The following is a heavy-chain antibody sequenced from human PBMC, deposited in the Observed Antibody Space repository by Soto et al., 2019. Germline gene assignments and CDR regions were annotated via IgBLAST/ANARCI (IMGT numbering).Heavy chain of an antibody. CDR1: GDSVSSNSAA. Sequence: SQTLSLTCAISGDSVSSNSAAWNWIRQSPSRGLEWLGRTYYRSKWYNDYAVSVKSRITINPDTSKNQFSLQLNSVTPEDTAVYYCARASLGPYDFWSGYISMDVWGQGTTVTVSS. V-gene: IGHV6-1*01. CDR3: ARASLGPYDFWSGYISMDV. D-gene: IGHD3-3*01. J-gene: IGHJ6*02. CDR2: TYYRSKWYN.